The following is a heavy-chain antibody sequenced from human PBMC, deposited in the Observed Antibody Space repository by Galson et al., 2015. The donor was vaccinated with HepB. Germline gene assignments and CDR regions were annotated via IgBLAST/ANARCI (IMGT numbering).Heavy chain of an antibody. J-gene: IGHJ4*02. CDR1: GGSISSSNW. CDR2: IYHSGST. V-gene: IGHV4-4*02. CDR3: ARASLSSGWFGELLSYFDY. Sequence: SETLSLTCAVSGGSISSSNWWSWVRQPPGKGLEWIGEIYHSGSTNYNPSLKSRVTISVDKSKNQFSLKLSSVTAADTAVYYCARASLSSGWFGELLSYFDYWGQGTLVTVSS. D-gene: IGHD3-10*01.